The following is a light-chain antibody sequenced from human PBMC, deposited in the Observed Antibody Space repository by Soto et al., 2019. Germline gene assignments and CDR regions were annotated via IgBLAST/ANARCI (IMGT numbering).Light chain of an antibody. CDR3: QQYNSYS. Sequence: IQMTQSPSTLSASVGDRVTITCRASQSISSWLAWYQQKPGKDPKLLIYKASSLESGVPSRFSGSGSGTEFTLTIRSLQPDDFATYYCQQYNSYSFGQGTKVEIK. CDR1: QSISSW. J-gene: IGKJ1*01. V-gene: IGKV1-5*03. CDR2: KAS.